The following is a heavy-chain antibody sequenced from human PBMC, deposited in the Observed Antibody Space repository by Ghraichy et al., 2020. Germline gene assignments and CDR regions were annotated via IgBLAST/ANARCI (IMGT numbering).Heavy chain of an antibody. Sequence: GGSPRLSCAASGFTFSDYYMSWIRQAPGKGLEWVSYISSSSSYTNYADSVKGRFTISRDNAKNSLYLQMNSLRAEDTAVYYCAREGPSSAFDIWGQGTMVTVSS. CDR1: GFTFSDYY. CDR2: ISSSSSYT. J-gene: IGHJ3*02. V-gene: IGHV3-11*06. CDR3: AREGPSSAFDI.